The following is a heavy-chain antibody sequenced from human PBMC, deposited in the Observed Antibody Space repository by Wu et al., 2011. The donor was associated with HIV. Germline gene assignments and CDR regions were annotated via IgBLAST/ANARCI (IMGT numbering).Heavy chain of an antibody. CDR2: FDLEDDER. J-gene: IGHJ5*02. CDR3: AVFFDAGVGIQFDP. V-gene: IGHV1-24*01. D-gene: IGHD2-8*01. Sequence: QVQLVQSGAEVKKPGASVKVSCKVSGYTLSELSMHWVRQAPGKGLEWMGGFDLEDDERIYAQKFQDRLTLTEDTSTDTAYMYLTSLRSEDTAIYYCAVFFDAGVGIQFDPWGQGTLGHRLL. CDR1: GYTLSELS.